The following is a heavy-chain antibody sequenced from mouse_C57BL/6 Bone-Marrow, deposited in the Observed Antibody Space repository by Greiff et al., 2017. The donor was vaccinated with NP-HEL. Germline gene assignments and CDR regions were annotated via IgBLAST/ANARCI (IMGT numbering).Heavy chain of an antibody. J-gene: IGHJ1*03. V-gene: IGHV14-4*01. Sequence: EVMLVESGAELVRPGASVKLSCTASGFNIKDDYMHWVKQRPEQGLEWIGWIDPENGDTEYASKFQGKATITADTSSNTAYLQLSSLTSEDTAVYYCTTLLITTVVATDFDVWGTGTAVTVSS. CDR1: GFNIKDDY. CDR3: TTLLITTVVATDFDV. CDR2: IDPENGDT. D-gene: IGHD1-1*01.